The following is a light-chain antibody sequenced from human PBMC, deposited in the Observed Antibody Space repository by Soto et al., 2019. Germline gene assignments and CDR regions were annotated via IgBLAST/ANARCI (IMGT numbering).Light chain of an antibody. CDR1: QSVSSSY. CDR3: QQYGSSPPFT. V-gene: IGKV3-20*01. CDR2: GAS. Sequence: EIVLTQSPGTLSLSPGERATHSCRASQSVSSSYLAWYQQKPGQAPRLLIYGASGRATGIPDRFSGSGSGTGFTLTISRLEPEDFAVYYCQQYGSSPPFTFGQGTKVDI. J-gene: IGKJ1*01.